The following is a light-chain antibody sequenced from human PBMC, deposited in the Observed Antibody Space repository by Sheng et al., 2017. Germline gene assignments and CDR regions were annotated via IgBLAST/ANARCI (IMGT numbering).Light chain of an antibody. Sequence: QSVLTQPPSVSGAPGQRVTISCTGTSSNIGTGYDVHWYQLLPGRAPKLSSLVTTNGPQGSRXRFSASKSGTSASLSVTGLQAEDEADYYCQSYDNSLDGYVFGSGTKVTVL. CDR2: VTT. J-gene: IGLJ1*01. CDR1: SSNIGTGYD. CDR3: QSYDNSLDGYV. V-gene: IGLV1-40*01.